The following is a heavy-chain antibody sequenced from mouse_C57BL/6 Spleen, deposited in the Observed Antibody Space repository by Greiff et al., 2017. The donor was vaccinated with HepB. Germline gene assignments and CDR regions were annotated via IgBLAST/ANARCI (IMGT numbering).Heavy chain of an antibody. J-gene: IGHJ3*01. D-gene: IGHD1-1*01. CDR3: AKGSHYYGSSRFAY. V-gene: IGHV1-9*01. CDR1: GYTFTGYW. CDR2: ILPGSGST. Sequence: VQGVESGAELMKPGASVKLSCKATGYTFTGYWIEWVKQRPGHGLEWIGEILPGSGSTNYNEKFKGKATFTADTSSNTAYMQLSSLTTEDSAIYYCAKGSHYYGSSRFAYWGQGTLVTVSA.